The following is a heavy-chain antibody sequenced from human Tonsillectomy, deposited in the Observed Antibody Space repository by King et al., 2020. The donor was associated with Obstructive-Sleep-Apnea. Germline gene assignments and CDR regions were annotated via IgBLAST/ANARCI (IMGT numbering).Heavy chain of an antibody. CDR2: MRYDGSNM. J-gene: IGHJ4*02. Sequence: QLVQSGGGVVQPGTSLRLSCTASGFTFSTYGMHWVRQAPGKGLEWVAFMRYDGSNMFFADSVKGRFTGSRDNSKNTLYLQMNSLRAEDTALYYFAKPTSNYDFWSGFDYWGQGTLVTVFS. CDR3: AKPTSNYDFWSGFDY. V-gene: IGHV3-30*02. D-gene: IGHD3-3*01. CDR1: GFTFSTYG.